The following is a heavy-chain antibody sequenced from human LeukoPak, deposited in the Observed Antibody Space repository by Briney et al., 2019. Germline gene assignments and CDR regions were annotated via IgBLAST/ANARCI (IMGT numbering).Heavy chain of an antibody. J-gene: IGHJ6*02. D-gene: IGHD6-6*01. CDR2: ISGSGGST. Sequence: GGSLRLSCAASGFTFSIYAMSWVRRAPGKGLEWVSAISGSGGSTYYADSVKGRFTISRDNSKNTLYLQMNSLRAEDTAVYYCAKDSLAARFYYGMDVWGQGTTVTVSS. V-gene: IGHV3-23*01. CDR1: GFTFSIYA. CDR3: AKDSLAARFYYGMDV.